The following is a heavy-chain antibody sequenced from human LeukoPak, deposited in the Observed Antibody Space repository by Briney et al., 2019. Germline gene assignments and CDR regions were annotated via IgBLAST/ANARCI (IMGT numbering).Heavy chain of an antibody. CDR2: ISAYNGNT. V-gene: IGHV1-18*04. CDR1: GYTFTGYH. Sequence: ASVKVSCKASGYTFTGYHMHWVRQAPGQGLEWMGWISAYNGNTNYAQKLQGRVTMTTDTSTSTAYMELRSLRSDDTAVYYCARVEIVLNLHWFDPWGQGTLVTVSS. D-gene: IGHD2-8*01. J-gene: IGHJ5*02. CDR3: ARVEIVLNLHWFDP.